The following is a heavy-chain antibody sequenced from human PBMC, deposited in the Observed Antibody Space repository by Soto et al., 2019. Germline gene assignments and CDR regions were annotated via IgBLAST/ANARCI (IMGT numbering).Heavy chain of an antibody. J-gene: IGHJ5*02. CDR3: AKDRSGTWSFDP. CDR2: ISHDGRST. V-gene: IGHV3-30*18. Sequence: GGSLRLSCVGSGFIFNRDGMHWVRQAPGKGLEWVAVISHDGRSTHYGDSVKGRFTISRDNSKNTLYLQMNSLTPEDTAVYYCAKDRSGTWSFDPWGQGTLVTVSS. CDR1: GFIFNRDG. D-gene: IGHD1-26*01.